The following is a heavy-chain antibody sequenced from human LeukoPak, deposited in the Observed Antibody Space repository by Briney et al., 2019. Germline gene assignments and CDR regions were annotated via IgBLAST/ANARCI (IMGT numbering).Heavy chain of an antibody. V-gene: IGHV4-34*01. CDR3: ARRGIAAAGYDY. Sequence: SETLSLTCAVYGGSFSGYYWSWIRQPPGKGLEWIGEINHSGSTNYNPSLKSRVTISVDTSKNQFSLKLSSVTAADTAVYYCARRGIAAAGYDYWGQGTLVTVSS. CDR2: INHSGST. CDR1: GGSFSGYY. D-gene: IGHD6-13*01. J-gene: IGHJ4*02.